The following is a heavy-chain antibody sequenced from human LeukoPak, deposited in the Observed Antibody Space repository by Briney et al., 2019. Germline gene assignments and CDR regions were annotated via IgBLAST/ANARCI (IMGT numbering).Heavy chain of an antibody. CDR3: ARGPPYDSSGYLDYYFDY. CDR1: GFTFDDYG. V-gene: IGHV3-20*01. CDR2: INWNGGST. Sequence: GGSLRLSCAASGFTFDDYGMSWVRQAPGKGLEWVSGINWNGGSTGYADSVKGRFTISRDNAKNSLYLQMSSLRAEDTALYHCARGPPYDSSGYLDYYFDYWGQGTLVTVSS. D-gene: IGHD3-22*01. J-gene: IGHJ4*02.